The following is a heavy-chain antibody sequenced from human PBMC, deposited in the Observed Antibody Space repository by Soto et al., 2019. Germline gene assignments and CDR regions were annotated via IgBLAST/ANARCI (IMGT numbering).Heavy chain of an antibody. D-gene: IGHD5-18*01. V-gene: IGHV3-13*05. CDR2: IGAARDP. CDR1: GFTFSNFD. J-gene: IGHJ6*02. CDR3: ARAXTGRLPRRADYYYAMDV. Sequence: GGSLRLSCATSGFTFSNFDMHWVRQVPGKGLEWVSAIGAARDPYYLGSVKGRFTISRENAKNSVYLQMNDLRAGDSAVYYCARAXTGRLPRRADYYYAMDVWGQGTTVTVSS.